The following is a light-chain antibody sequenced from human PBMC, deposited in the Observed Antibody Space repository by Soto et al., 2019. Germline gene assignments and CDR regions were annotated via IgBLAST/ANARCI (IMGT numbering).Light chain of an antibody. CDR1: SSDVGGYNY. V-gene: IGLV2-14*01. CDR3: SSYTSSRALV. CDR2: EVS. J-gene: IGLJ1*01. Sequence: QSVLTQPASLSGSPGQSITISCTGTSSDVGGYNYVSWYQQHPGKAPKLMIYEVSNRPSGVSNRFSGSKSGNTASLTISGLQAEDEADYYCSSYTSSRALVFGTGTKVTVL.